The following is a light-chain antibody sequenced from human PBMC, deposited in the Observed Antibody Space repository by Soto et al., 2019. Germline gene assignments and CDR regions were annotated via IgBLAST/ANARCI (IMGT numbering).Light chain of an antibody. CDR2: EVS. J-gene: IGLJ2*01. Sequence: QSALTQPASVSGSPGQSITISCTGSSRDVGGYKYVSWYQHHPGTAPKLILYEVSNRPSGVSDRFSGSKSGNTASLTISGLQAADEADYYCSSKASSVTVAFGGGTKVTVL. CDR3: SSKASSVTVA. V-gene: IGLV2-14*01. CDR1: SRDVGGYKY.